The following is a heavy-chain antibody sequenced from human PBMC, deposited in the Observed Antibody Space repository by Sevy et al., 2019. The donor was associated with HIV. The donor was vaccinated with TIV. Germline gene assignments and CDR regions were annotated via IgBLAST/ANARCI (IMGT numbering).Heavy chain of an antibody. CDR3: ARYYYGSGKYYFDY. Sequence: SETLSLTCTVSGGSITSLYWTWIRQPAGKGLEWIGRIYTSGITNYNPSLKSRVTISLDTSKNQFSLNLSSVTAADTAVYYCARYYYGSGKYYFDYWGQGTLVTVSS. CDR2: IYTSGIT. CDR1: GGSITSLY. J-gene: IGHJ4*02. D-gene: IGHD3-10*01. V-gene: IGHV4-4*07.